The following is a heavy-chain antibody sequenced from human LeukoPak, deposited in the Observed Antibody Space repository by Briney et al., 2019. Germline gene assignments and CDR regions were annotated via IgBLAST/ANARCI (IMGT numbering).Heavy chain of an antibody. Sequence: GGSLRLSCAASGFTLSNYWMYWVRHAPGQGLEWVSRTRPDGSFTTYADSVQGRFSISRDIAKNTLYLQMNTLRAEDTAVYYCARDLRASDHWGQGSLVTVCS. V-gene: IGHV3-74*01. CDR2: TRPDGSFT. CDR1: GFTLSNYW. J-gene: IGHJ4*02. CDR3: ARDLRASDH.